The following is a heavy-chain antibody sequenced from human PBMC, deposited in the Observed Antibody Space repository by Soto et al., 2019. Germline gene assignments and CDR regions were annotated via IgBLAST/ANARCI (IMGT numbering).Heavy chain of an antibody. V-gene: IGHV5-10-1*01. D-gene: IGHD6-13*01. CDR1: GYSFTSYW. Sequence: PGESLKISCKGSGYSFTSYWINWVRQMPGKGLEWMGRIDPSDSYTDYSPSFQGHVTISADKSISTAYLQWSSLKASDTAMYFCVIAAAGYYFHYWSQGTLVTVSS. CDR2: IDPSDSYT. J-gene: IGHJ4*02. CDR3: VIAAAGYYFHY.